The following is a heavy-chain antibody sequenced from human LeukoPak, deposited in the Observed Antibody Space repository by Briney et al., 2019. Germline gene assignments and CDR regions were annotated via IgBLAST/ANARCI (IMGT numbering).Heavy chain of an antibody. CDR3: AGQLGGIVEVHPALRGGSYTFSFMDV. D-gene: IGHD2-2*01. CDR2: ISTSGSTI. V-gene: IGHV3-48*03. J-gene: IGHJ6*03. CDR1: GFAFSHYE. Sequence: GGSLRLSCAASGFAFSHYEMNWVRQAPGKGLEWISHISTSGSTIYYADSVKGRFTISRDNAENSLYLQMNSLKAEDPAVYYCAGQLGGIVEVHPALRGGSYTFSFMDVWGKGTSVTVSS.